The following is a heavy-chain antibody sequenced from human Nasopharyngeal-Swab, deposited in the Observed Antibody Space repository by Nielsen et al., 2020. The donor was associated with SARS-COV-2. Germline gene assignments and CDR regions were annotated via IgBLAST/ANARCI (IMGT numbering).Heavy chain of an antibody. CDR3: ARGTSDWRGIDY. J-gene: IGHJ4*02. V-gene: IGHV3-74*01. CDR2: ISPDGRRT. CDR1: GFTFSRNW. D-gene: IGHD6-19*01. Sequence: GESLKISCAASGFTFSRNWMHWVRQAPGKGLVGVSRISPDGRRTSFADSVKGRFTISRDNAKNTLYLQMNSLRVEDTAVYFCARGTSDWRGIDYWGQGTLVTVSS.